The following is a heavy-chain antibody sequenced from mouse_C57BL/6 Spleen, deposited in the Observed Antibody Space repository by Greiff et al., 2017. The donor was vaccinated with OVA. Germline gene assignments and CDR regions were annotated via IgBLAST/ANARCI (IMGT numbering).Heavy chain of an antibody. CDR1: GFTFTDYY. J-gene: IGHJ1*03. V-gene: IGHV7-3*01. CDR3: ARYMGYRGYFDV. D-gene: IGHD2-14*01. Sequence: EVKLVESGGGLVQPGGSLSLSCAASGFTFTDYYLSWVRQTQGKALEWLGFIRNKANGYTTEYSASVKGRFTISRDNSQSILYLQMYALRAEDSATYECARYMGYRGYFDVWGTGTTVTVSS. CDR2: IRNKANGYTT.